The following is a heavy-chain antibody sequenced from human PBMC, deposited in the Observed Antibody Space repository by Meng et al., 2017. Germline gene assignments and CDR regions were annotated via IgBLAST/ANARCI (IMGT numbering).Heavy chain of an antibody. D-gene: IGHD6-13*01. J-gene: IGHJ1*01. CDR1: GGAFSGYY. CDR2: INHSGST. CDR3: ARGLRSSCWYGGYFQH. V-gene: IGHV4-34*01. Sequence: QVQLQQWGGGRLKPSETLSLTCAVYGGAFSGYYWSWIRQPPGKGLEWIGEINHSGSTNYNPSLKSRVTISVDTSKNQFSLKLSSVTSADTAVYYCARGLRSSCWYGGYFQHWGQGTLVTVSS.